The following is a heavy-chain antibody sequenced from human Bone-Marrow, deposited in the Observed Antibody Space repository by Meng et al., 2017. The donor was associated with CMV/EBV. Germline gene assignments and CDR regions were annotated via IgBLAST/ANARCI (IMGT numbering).Heavy chain of an antibody. CDR3: ARGTTFYYYYGMDV. CDR2: ISSSSSYI. J-gene: IGHJ6*02. CDR1: GFTFSSYS. Sequence: GESLKISCAASGFTFSSYSMNWVRQAPGKGLEWVSSISSSSSYIYYADSVKGRFTISRDNAKNSLYLQMNSLRGEDTALYHCARGTTFYYYYGMDVWGQGTTVTVSS. D-gene: IGHD1-14*01. V-gene: IGHV3-21*04.